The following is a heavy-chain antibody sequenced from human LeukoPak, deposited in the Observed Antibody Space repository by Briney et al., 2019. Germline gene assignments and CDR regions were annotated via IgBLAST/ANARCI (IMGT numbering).Heavy chain of an antibody. CDR1: GYTFTGYY. D-gene: IGHD6-19*01. CDR3: ARLLDSSGLPFDY. V-gene: IGHV1-2*02. J-gene: IGHJ4*02. Sequence: ASVKVSCKASGYTFTGYYMHWVRQAPGQGLEWMGWINPNSGGTNYAQKFQGRVTMTRDTSISTAYMELSRLRSDDTAVCYCARLLDSSGLPFDYWGQGTLVTVSS. CDR2: INPNSGGT.